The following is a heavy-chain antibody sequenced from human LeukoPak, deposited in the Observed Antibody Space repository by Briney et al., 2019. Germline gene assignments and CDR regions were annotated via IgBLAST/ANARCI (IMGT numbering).Heavy chain of an antibody. D-gene: IGHD2-2*01. V-gene: IGHV4-30-2*01. CDR1: GGSISSGLYS. CDR2: IYHTGST. J-gene: IGHJ5*02. CDR3: ARLQYCSGTSCYWFDP. Sequence: ASETLSLTCDVSGGSISSGLYSWSWIRQPLGKGLEWIGYIYHTGSTYYNPSPKSRVTISVDTSKNQFSLRLSSVTAADTAVYYCARLQYCSGTSCYWFDPWGQGTLVTVSS.